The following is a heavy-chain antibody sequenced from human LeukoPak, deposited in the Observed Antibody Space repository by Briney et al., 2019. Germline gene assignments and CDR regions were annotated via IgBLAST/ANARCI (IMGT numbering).Heavy chain of an antibody. D-gene: IGHD2-21*02. V-gene: IGHV3-7*01. CDR3: ATRLAAVTADPFDN. CDR2: IRPDGSDR. J-gene: IGHJ4*02. Sequence: GGSLRLSCAASGFTFSRLWMTWVRQAPGKALEWVANIRPDGSDRNYADSVRGRLTISRDNAKSSLYLQMNSLRGEDTAVYYCATRLAAVTADPFDNWGQGTLVTVST. CDR1: GFTFSRLW.